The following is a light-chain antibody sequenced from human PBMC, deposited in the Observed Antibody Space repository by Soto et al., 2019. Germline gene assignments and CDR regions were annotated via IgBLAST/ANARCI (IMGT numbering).Light chain of an antibody. CDR1: QSVSNSS. V-gene: IGKV3-20*01. CDR3: QKYGSSPPT. CDR2: GAS. J-gene: IGKJ4*01. Sequence: EIVLTQSPGTLSLSPGERATLSCRASQSVSNSSLAWYQQKPGQAPRLLINGASSRATGIPDRISGSVSGTDFTLTISRLEREDVAVYYWQKYGSSPPTFGGGTKVAIK.